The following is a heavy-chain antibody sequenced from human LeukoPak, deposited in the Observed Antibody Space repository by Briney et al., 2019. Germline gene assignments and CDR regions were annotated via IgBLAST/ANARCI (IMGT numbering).Heavy chain of an antibody. CDR1: GFTFSNYA. CDR3: TNFERMLAGPYNWFDP. Sequence: GGSLRLSCAASGFTFSNYAMSWVRQAPGKGLEWVSGISDTGGNTYYADSVKGRFTISRDNSRNTLYLQMNSLRAEDTAVYYCTNFERMLAGPYNWFDPWGQGTLVTVSS. J-gene: IGHJ5*02. CDR2: ISDTGGNT. D-gene: IGHD6-19*01. V-gene: IGHV3-23*01.